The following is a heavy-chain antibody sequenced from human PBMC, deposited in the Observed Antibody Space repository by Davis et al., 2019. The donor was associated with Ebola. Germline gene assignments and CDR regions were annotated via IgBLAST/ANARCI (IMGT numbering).Heavy chain of an antibody. CDR1: GDSFSTHW. V-gene: IGHV5-51*01. Sequence: GGSLRLSCQDSGDSFSTHWIGWVRQMPGKGLEWMGIIYPGDSDTRYSPSFQGQVTISADKSISTAYLQWSSLKASDTAMYYCSRGGSYLGFGYWGQGTLVTVSS. D-gene: IGHD1-26*01. J-gene: IGHJ4*02. CDR3: SRGGSYLGFGY. CDR2: IYPGDSDT.